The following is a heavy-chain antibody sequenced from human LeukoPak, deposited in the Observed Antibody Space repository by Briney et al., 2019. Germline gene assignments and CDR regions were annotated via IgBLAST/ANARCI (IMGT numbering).Heavy chain of an antibody. D-gene: IGHD1-26*01. CDR1: GVSFSGYY. Sequence: SETLSLTCGVYGVSFSGYYWSWIRQPPGKGLEWIGEINHSGSTNYNPSLKSRVTISVDTSKNQFSLKLSSVTAADTAVYYCARHGINGYYFDYWGQGTLVTVSS. J-gene: IGHJ4*02. V-gene: IGHV4-34*01. CDR2: INHSGST. CDR3: ARHGINGYYFDY.